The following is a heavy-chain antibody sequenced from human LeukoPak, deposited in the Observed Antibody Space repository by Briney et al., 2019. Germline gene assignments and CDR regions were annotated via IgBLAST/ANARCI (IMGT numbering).Heavy chain of an antibody. Sequence: GGSLRLSCAASGFTFSSYSMNWVRQAPGKGLEWVSYISSSSSTIYYADSVKGRFTISRDNSKNTLYLQMNSLRAEDTAVYYCARDSTVTTGSGHRGVDYWGQGTLVTVSS. V-gene: IGHV3-48*01. CDR2: ISSSSSTI. J-gene: IGHJ4*02. CDR1: GFTFSSYS. CDR3: ARDSTVTTGSGHRGVDY. D-gene: IGHD4-17*01.